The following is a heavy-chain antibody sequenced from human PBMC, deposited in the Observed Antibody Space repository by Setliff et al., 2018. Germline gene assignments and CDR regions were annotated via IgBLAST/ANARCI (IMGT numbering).Heavy chain of an antibody. CDR3: VRQRYTSRWYFDY. V-gene: IGHV5-51*01. Sequence: PGESLKISCKGSGYSFINYWIGWVRQMPGKGLEWMGIIYPGDSDTTYSPSFQGQVTISADRSISTAYLQWSSLKASDTAMYYCVRQRYTSRWYFDYWGQGTLVTVSS. CDR2: IYPGDSDT. CDR1: GYSFINYW. J-gene: IGHJ4*02. D-gene: IGHD6-13*01.